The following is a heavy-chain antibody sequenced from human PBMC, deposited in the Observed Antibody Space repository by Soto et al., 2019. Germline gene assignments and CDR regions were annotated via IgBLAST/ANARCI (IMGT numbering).Heavy chain of an antibody. CDR1: GFTFNNYA. CDR3: ARDFWSGFHV. V-gene: IGHV3-48*01. CDR2: IDSSDSII. J-gene: IGHJ4*02. Sequence: PGGSLRLSCAASGFTFNNYAMNWVRQAPGKGLEWVAYIDSSDSIIYYADSVRGRFTISRDNAKSSLHLQMNSLGAEDTAVYYCARDFWSGFHVWGQGTLVTVSS. D-gene: IGHD3-3*01.